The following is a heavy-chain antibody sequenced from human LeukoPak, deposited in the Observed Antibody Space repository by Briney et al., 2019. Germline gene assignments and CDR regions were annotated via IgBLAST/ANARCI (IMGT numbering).Heavy chain of an antibody. CDR2: SYSDGSR. Sequence: PGGSLRLSCAASGFTVSTDHMSWVRQAPGKGLEWVAVSYSDGSRYHTESVKGRFTISRDNSKNMLYLQMNSLRVEDTAIYYCARVWELSFDHWGQGTLVTASS. V-gene: IGHV3-53*01. D-gene: IGHD1-26*01. J-gene: IGHJ4*02. CDR1: GFTVSTDH. CDR3: ARVWELSFDH.